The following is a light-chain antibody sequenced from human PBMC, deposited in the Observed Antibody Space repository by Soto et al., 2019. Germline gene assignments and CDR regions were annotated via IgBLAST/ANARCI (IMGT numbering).Light chain of an antibody. J-gene: IGLJ2*01. CDR3: SSYTSSSTLV. CDR2: EVS. V-gene: IGLV2-14*01. Sequence: QSVLTQPASVSGSPGQSITISCTGTSSDVGGYIYVSWYRQHPGKAPKLMIYEVSNRPSGVSNRFSGSKSGNTASLTISGLQAEDEADYYCSSYTSSSTLVFGGGTKVTVL. CDR1: SSDVGGYIY.